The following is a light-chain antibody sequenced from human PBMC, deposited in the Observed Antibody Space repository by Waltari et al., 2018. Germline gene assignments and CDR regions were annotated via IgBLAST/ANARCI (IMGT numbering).Light chain of an antibody. CDR2: VNSDGSH. J-gene: IGLJ3*02. V-gene: IGLV4-69*02. CDR3: QTGGHGTWV. Sequence: QLVLTQSPSASASLGASVKLTCTLSSGHSSNIVAWHQQQPEKGPRSLMKVNSDGSHSKGDEIPGRFSGSSSGAERYLTISTVQSEDEAVYYCQTGGHGTWVFGGGTKLTVL. CDR1: SGHSSNI.